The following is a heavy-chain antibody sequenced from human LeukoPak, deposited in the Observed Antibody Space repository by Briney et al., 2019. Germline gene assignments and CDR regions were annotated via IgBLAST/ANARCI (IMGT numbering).Heavy chain of an antibody. J-gene: IGHJ4*02. D-gene: IGHD2-21*02. CDR3: ARDGLLFPSFDY. V-gene: IGHV3-20*04. CDR2: INWNGGST. Sequence: GGSLRLSCAASGFTFDDYGMSWVRQAPGKGLEWVSGINWNGGSTGYADSVKGRFTISRDNAKNSLYLQMNSLRAEDTAVYYCARDGLLFPSFDYWGQGTLVTVSS. CDR1: GFTFDDYG.